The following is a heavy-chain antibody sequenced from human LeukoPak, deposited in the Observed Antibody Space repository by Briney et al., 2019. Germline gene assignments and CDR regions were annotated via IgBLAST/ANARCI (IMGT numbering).Heavy chain of an antibody. Sequence: GEYLKISCKGSGYSFTSYWITWVRQMPGKGLEWMWRIDPSDSYTDYSPSFQGHVAISVDKSISTAYLQWSSLKASDTAMYYCARVSSRANSGASYWGQGTLVTVSS. CDR3: ARVSSRANSGASY. D-gene: IGHD4/OR15-4a*01. J-gene: IGHJ4*02. CDR2: IDPSDSYT. CDR1: GYSFTSYW. V-gene: IGHV5-10-1*01.